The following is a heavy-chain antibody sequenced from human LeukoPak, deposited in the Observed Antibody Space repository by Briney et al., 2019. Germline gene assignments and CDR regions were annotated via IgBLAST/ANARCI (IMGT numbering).Heavy chain of an antibody. J-gene: IGHJ6*03. V-gene: IGHV4-59*11. CDR2: IYYSGSN. D-gene: IGHD1-1*01. CDR3: ARVTSGTENYYYYYYMDV. CDR1: GGSISSHY. Sequence: SETLSLTCAVSGGSISSHYWSWIRQPPGKGLEWIGYIYYSGSNNYNPSLKSRVTISVDTSKNQFSLKLSSVTAADTAVYYCARVTSGTENYYYYYYMDVWGKGTTVTVSS.